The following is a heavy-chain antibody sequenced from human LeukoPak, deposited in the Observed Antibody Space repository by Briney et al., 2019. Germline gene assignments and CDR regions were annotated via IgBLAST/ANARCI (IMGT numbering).Heavy chain of an antibody. J-gene: IGHJ4*02. D-gene: IGHD5-24*01. CDR3: ARGSRGPYY. V-gene: IGHV3-7*03. Sequence: PGGSLRLSCTASGFTFSNYWMTWVRQAPGKGLEWLANINEEGTDEYCVDSVKGRFTISRDNAKNSMFLQMNSLRAEDTAIYYCARGSRGPYYWGQGTLVTVSS. CDR2: INEEGTDE. CDR1: GFTFSNYW.